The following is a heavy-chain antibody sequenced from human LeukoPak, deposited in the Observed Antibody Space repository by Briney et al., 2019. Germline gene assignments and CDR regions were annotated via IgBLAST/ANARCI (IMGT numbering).Heavy chain of an antibody. CDR1: GYTFTSYA. Sequence: ASVKVSCKASGYTFTSYAMHWVRQAPGQRLEWMGWINAGNGNTKYSQKFKGRVTITRDTSASTAYMELSSLRSEDTAVYYCARGIAAAGYYFDYWGQGTLVTVSS. D-gene: IGHD6-13*01. J-gene: IGHJ4*02. CDR3: ARGIAAAGYYFDY. CDR2: INAGNGNT. V-gene: IGHV1-3*01.